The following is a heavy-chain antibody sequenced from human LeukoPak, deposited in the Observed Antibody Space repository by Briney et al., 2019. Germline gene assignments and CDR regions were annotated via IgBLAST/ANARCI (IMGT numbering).Heavy chain of an antibody. CDR2: ITGSGGST. D-gene: IGHD3-22*01. Sequence: GGSLRLSCAASGFTFSTHAMTWVRQAPGKGLEWVSSITGSGGSTYYADSVKGRFTISRDNSRNTLYLQVNSLRAEDTAVYYCAKPYYDTNYSYYYYYMDVWGKGTTVTVSS. V-gene: IGHV3-23*01. CDR3: AKPYYDTNYSYYYYYMDV. J-gene: IGHJ6*03. CDR1: GFTFSTHA.